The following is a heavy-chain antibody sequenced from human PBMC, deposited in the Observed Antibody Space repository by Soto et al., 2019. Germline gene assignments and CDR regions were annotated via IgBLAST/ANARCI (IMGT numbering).Heavy chain of an antibody. Sequence: GGSLRLSSAASGFTFSSYGMHWVRQAPGKGLEWVAVISYDGSNKYYADSVKGRFTISRDNSKNTLYLQMNSLRAEDTAVYYCAKDYVAVGNYYFDYWGQGTLVTVSS. CDR2: ISYDGSNK. V-gene: IGHV3-30*18. D-gene: IGHD6-19*01. CDR3: AKDYVAVGNYYFDY. CDR1: GFTFSSYG. J-gene: IGHJ4*02.